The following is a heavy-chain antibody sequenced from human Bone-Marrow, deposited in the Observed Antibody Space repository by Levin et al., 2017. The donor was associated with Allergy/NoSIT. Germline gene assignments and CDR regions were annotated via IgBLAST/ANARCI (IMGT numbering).Heavy chain of an antibody. J-gene: IGHJ4*02. Sequence: GESLKISCRASGYTFTSYGFSWVRQAPGQGLEWMGWVSAYDGDTNYVQSLQGRVTMTTDTSTNTAYMELRDLRSDDTAVYYCARDDFTYYYDSTGYSYVGKLDYWGQGTLVTVSS. CDR1: GYTFTSYG. CDR2: VSAYDGDT. CDR3: ARDDFTYYYDSTGYSYVGKLDY. D-gene: IGHD3-22*01. V-gene: IGHV1-18*01.